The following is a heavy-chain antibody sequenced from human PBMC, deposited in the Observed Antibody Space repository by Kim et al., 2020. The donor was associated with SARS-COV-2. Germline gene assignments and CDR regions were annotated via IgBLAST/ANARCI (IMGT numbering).Heavy chain of an antibody. J-gene: IGHJ3*02. Sequence: ASVKVSCKASGYTFTSYAMHWVRQAPGQRLEWMGWINAGNGNTKYSQKFQGRVTITRDTSASTAYMELSSLRSEDTAVYYCARPAPGATGAFDIWGQGTMVTVSS. CDR1: GYTFTSYA. CDR3: ARPAPGATGAFDI. D-gene: IGHD5-12*01. CDR2: INAGNGNT. V-gene: IGHV1-3*01.